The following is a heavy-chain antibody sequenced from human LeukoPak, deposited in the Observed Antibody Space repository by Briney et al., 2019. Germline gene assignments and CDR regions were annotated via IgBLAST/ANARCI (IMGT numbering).Heavy chain of an antibody. CDR2: SGNKPNSYTT. J-gene: IGHJ3*01. CDR1: GFTFSDHY. V-gene: IGHV3-72*01. CDR3: TRGYSGGNWYAFDL. D-gene: IGHD6-13*01. Sequence: GGSLRLSCATSGFTFSDHYMDWVRQAPGKGLEWVGRSGNKPNSYTTEYAASVRGRFTISRDESKNSLDLQMNSLKTEDTAVYYCTRGYSGGNWYAFDLWGQGTMVAVSS.